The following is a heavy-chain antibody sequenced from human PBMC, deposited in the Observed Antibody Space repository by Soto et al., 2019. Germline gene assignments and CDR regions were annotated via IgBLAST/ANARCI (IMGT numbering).Heavy chain of an antibody. CDR1: GGSISNCY. V-gene: IGHV4-59*01. CDR2: IYYTGST. Sequence: QVQLQESGPGLVKPSETLSLTCTVSGGSISNCYWSWIRQPPGKGLEWIGYIYYTGSTDYNPCLTSRVTIAVDTTQNQFYLKLTSVTAADTAVYYCARDLGDHADYYYGVDVWGQGTPVTVSS. J-gene: IGHJ6*02. CDR3: ARDLGDHADYYYGVDV.